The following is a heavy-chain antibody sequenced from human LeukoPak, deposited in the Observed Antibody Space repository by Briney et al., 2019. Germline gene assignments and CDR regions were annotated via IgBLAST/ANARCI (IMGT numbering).Heavy chain of an antibody. J-gene: IGHJ6*03. CDR3: ARRARGGYDPSNYYYYYYMDV. CDR2: ISSSSSTI. CDR1: GFTFSSYS. V-gene: IGHV3-48*04. D-gene: IGHD5-12*01. Sequence: GGSLRLSCAASGFTFSSYSMDWVRQAAGEGREWVSYISSSSSTIYYADSVKGRFTISRDNAKNSLYLQMNSLRAEDTAVYYCARRARGGYDPSNYYYYYYMDVWGKGTTVTVSS.